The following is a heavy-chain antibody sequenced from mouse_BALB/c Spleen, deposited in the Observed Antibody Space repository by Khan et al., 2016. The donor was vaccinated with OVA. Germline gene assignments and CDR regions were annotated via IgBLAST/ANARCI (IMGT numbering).Heavy chain of an antibody. Sequence: EVELVESGPGLVKPSQSLSLTYTVTGYSITSDYAWNWIRQFPGNKLEWMGYISYSGNTKYNPSLKSRISITRDTSKNQFFLQLNFVTIEDTATYYCARIQGGDFDYWGQGTTLTVSS. CDR1: GYSITSDYA. J-gene: IGHJ2*01. D-gene: IGHD3-2*02. CDR3: ARIQGGDFDY. V-gene: IGHV3-2*02. CDR2: ISYSGNT.